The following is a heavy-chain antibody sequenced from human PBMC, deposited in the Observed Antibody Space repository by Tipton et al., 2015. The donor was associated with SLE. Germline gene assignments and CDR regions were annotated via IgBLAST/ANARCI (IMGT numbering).Heavy chain of an antibody. CDR2: IYPGDSDT. CDR3: ARQGAGGYYYYGLDV. D-gene: IGHD3-16*01. J-gene: IGHJ6*02. CDR1: RNSFTTYW. Sequence: VQLVQSGAEVKKPGESLKISCKGSRNSFTTYWIGWVRQMPGKGLEWMGSIYPGDSDTRYSPSFQGQVTISADKSISTAYLQWSSLQASDTAMYYCARQGAGGYYYYGLDVWGQGTTVTVSS. V-gene: IGHV5-51*01.